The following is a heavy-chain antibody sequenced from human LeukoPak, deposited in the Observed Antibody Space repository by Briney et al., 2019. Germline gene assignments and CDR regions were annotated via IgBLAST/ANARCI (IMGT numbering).Heavy chain of an antibody. CDR3: ARNTFVVVVATKTPDWFDP. CDR2: ISAYNGNT. Sequence: ASVKVSCKASGHTFTSYGISWVRQAPGQGLEWMGWISAYNGNTNYAQKLQGRVTMTTDTSTSTAYMELRSLRSDDTAVYYCARNTFVVVVATKTPDWFDPWGQGTLVTVSS. CDR1: GHTFTSYG. V-gene: IGHV1-18*01. D-gene: IGHD2-15*01. J-gene: IGHJ5*02.